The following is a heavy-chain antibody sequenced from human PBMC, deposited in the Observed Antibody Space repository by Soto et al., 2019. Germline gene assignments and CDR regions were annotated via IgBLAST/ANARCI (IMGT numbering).Heavy chain of an antibody. J-gene: IGHJ4*02. CDR2: INHSGST. D-gene: IGHD2-15*01. CDR3: ARGRWLEPFDY. CDR1: GGSFSGYY. V-gene: IGHV4-34*01. Sequence: SETLSLTCAVYGGSFSGYYWSWIRQPPGKGLEWIGEINHSGSTNYNPSLKSRVTISVDTSKNQFSLKLSSVTAADTAVYYCARGRWLEPFDYWGQGTLVTVSS.